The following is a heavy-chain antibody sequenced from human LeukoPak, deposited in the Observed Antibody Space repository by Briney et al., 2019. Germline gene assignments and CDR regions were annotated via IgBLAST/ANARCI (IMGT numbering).Heavy chain of an antibody. J-gene: IGHJ4*02. V-gene: IGHV1-2*02. CDR3: ARSYLDSSGYYTGDY. CDR2: INPNSGGT. D-gene: IGHD3-22*01. Sequence: ALVKVSCKASGYTFTGYYMHWVRQAPGQGLEWMGWINPNSGGTNYAQKFQGRVTMTRDTSISTAYMELSRLRSDDTAVYYCARSYLDSSGYYTGDYWGQGTLVTVSS. CDR1: GYTFTGYY.